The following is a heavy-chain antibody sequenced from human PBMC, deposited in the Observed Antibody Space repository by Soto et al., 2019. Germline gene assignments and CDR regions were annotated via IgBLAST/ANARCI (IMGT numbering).Heavy chain of an antibody. CDR3: ARDPSTTGYYGLDV. V-gene: IGHV3-53*01. CDR1: GFTVKNYQ. J-gene: IGHJ6*02. CDR2: IYSGGVT. Sequence: GGSLRLSCAASGFTVKNYQMNFVRHSPGKWLEWVSVIYSGGVTYYPDSVKGRFTTIRDTSKNTVYLQMNSLRADDTAMYYCARDPSTTGYYGLDVWGQGTTVTVSS.